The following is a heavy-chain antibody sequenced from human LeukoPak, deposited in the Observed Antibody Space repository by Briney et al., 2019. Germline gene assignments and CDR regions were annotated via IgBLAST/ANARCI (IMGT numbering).Heavy chain of an antibody. CDR2: IKQDGSEK. D-gene: IGHD6-6*01. CDR3: ARVSSQYSSSSDYYYGMDV. J-gene: IGHJ6*02. CDR1: GFSISSYW. Sequence: GGSLRLSCAGSGFSISSYWMAWVRQAPGRGLEWVAHIKQDGSEKNYVDLVKGRFTISRDNAKNSVYLQMNSLRAEDTAVYYCARVSSQYSSSSDYYYGMDVWGQGTTVTVSS. V-gene: IGHV3-7*02.